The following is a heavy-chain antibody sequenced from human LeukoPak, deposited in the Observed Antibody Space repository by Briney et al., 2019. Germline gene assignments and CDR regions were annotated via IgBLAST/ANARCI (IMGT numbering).Heavy chain of an antibody. J-gene: IGHJ4*02. Sequence: SETLSLTCAVYGGSFSGYYWSWIRQPPGKGLEWIGYIYHSGSTYYNPSLKSRVTISVDRSKNQFSLKLSSVTAADTAVYYCARETVVAAFFDYWGQGTLVTVSS. CDR3: ARETVVAAFFDY. D-gene: IGHD2-15*01. V-gene: IGHV4-34*01. CDR1: GGSFSGYY. CDR2: IYHSGST.